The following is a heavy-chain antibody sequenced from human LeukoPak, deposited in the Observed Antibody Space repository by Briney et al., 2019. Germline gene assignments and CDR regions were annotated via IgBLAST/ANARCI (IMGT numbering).Heavy chain of an antibody. Sequence: GGSLRLSCAASGLTFSDYYMSWIRQAPGKGLEWVSYISSSGSTIYYADSVKGRFTISRDNAKNSLYLQMNSLRAEDTAVYYCARIWRYCSGGSCYPLNFDYWGQGTLVTVSS. CDR3: ARIWRYCSGGSCYPLNFDY. V-gene: IGHV3-11*04. D-gene: IGHD2-15*01. CDR2: ISSSGSTI. J-gene: IGHJ4*02. CDR1: GLTFSDYY.